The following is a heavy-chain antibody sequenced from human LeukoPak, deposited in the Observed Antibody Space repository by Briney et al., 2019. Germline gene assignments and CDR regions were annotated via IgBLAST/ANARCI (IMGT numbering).Heavy chain of an antibody. CDR1: GGSISSGGYS. Sequence: SETLSLTCAVSGGSISSGGYSWSWVRQPPGEGLEWVGYIYHSESTYYNPSLQSRVTISLGRSKNQFSLKLSSMTAADTAVYYCASGNTGYDRDSFDIWGQGTMVTVSS. CDR2: IYHSEST. V-gene: IGHV4-30-2*01. D-gene: IGHD5-12*01. J-gene: IGHJ3*02. CDR3: ASGNTGYDRDSFDI.